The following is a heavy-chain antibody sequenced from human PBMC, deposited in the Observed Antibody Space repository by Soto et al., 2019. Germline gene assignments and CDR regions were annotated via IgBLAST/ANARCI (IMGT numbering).Heavy chain of an antibody. CDR2: ISAYNGNT. CDR3: ASFSIAATDPYGMDV. V-gene: IGHV1-18*01. Sequence: QVQLVQSGAEVKKPGASVKVSCKASGYTFTSYGISWVRQAPGQGLEWMGWISAYNGNTNYAQNLQGRVTMTTDTSTSTAYMGLRSLRSDDTAVYYCASFSIAATDPYGMDVWGQGTTVTVSS. D-gene: IGHD6-13*01. CDR1: GYTFTSYG. J-gene: IGHJ6*02.